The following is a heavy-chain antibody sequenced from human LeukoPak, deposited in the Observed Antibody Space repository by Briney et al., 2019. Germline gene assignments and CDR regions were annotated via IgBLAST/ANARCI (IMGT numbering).Heavy chain of an antibody. Sequence: ASVTVSCKASGYTFTSYGISWVRQAPGQGLEWMGGIIPIFGTANYAQKFQGRVTITTDESTSTAYMELSSLRSEDTAVYYCASSGPLGYCSSTSCYPWFGYWGQGTLVTVSS. D-gene: IGHD2-2*01. CDR1: GYTFTSYG. CDR3: ASSGPLGYCSSTSCYPWFGY. V-gene: IGHV1-69*05. J-gene: IGHJ4*02. CDR2: IIPIFGTA.